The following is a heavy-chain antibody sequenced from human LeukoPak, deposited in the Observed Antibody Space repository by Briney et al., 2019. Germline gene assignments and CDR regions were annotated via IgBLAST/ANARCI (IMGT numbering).Heavy chain of an antibody. CDR2: IYSGGST. D-gene: IGHD1-26*01. CDR3: ASGQEVGATDY. Sequence: GGSLRLSCAASGFTFSSYSMNWVRQAPGKGLEWVSVIYSGGSTYYADSVKGRFTISRDNSKNTLYLQMNSLRAEDTAVYYCASGQEVGATDYWGQGTLVTVSS. V-gene: IGHV3-66*01. J-gene: IGHJ4*02. CDR1: GFTFSSYS.